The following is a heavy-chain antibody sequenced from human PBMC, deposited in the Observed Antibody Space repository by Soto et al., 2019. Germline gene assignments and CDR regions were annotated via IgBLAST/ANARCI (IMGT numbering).Heavy chain of an antibody. CDR2: IGGRGGNT. D-gene: IGHD4-17*01. CDR1: GFPFNHYA. Sequence: EVHLLECGGGLVQRGGSLRLSCVASGFPFNHYAMNWVRQAPGKGLEWVSNIGGRGGNTFYADSMRGRFTISRDNSKNTVYLQMNNLRVETSATYYCAKPSAYGDFAGSFDTWGQGTLVTVSP. CDR3: AKPSAYGDFAGSFDT. V-gene: IGHV3-23*01. J-gene: IGHJ5*02.